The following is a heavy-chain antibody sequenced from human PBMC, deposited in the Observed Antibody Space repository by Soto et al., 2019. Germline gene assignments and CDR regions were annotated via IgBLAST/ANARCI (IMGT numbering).Heavy chain of an antibody. J-gene: IGHJ6*03. V-gene: IGHV4-34*01. CDR3: ARDRDYYYGSGYYYYMDV. Sequence: SETLSLTCAVYGGSFSGYYWSWIRQPPGKGLEWIGEINHSGSTNYNPSLKSRVTISVDTSKNQFSLKLSSVTAADTAVYYCARDRDYYYGSGYYYYMDVWGKGTTVTVSS. CDR1: GGSFSGYY. CDR2: INHSGST. D-gene: IGHD3-10*01.